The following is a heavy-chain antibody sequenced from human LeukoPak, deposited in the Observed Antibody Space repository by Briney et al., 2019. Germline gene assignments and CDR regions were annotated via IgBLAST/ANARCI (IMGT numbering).Heavy chain of an antibody. J-gene: IGHJ4*02. CDR2: IDAGNGNT. CDR1: GYTFTSYA. D-gene: IGHD4-17*01. CDR3: ARDYHDYGDYPDY. Sequence: ASVKVSCKASGYTFTSYAMHWVRQAPGQRLEWVGWIDAGNGNTKYSQKFQGRVTITRDTSASTAYMELSSLRSEDTAVYYCARDYHDYGDYPDYWGQGTLVTVSS. V-gene: IGHV1-3*01.